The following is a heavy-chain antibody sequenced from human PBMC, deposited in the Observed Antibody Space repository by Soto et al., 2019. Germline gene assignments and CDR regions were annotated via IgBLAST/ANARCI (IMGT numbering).Heavy chain of an antibody. CDR1: GFTFSSYG. Sequence: QVQLVESGGGVVQPGRSLRLSCAASGFTFSSYGMHWVRQAPGKGLEWVAVISYDGSNKYYADSLKGRFTISRDNSKNTQYLQMNIVRGEDTAAYYCAKEWVYDSSGWSFDYWGQGTLVTVSS. D-gene: IGHD3-22*01. CDR2: ISYDGSNK. J-gene: IGHJ4*02. CDR3: AKEWVYDSSGWSFDY. V-gene: IGHV3-30*18.